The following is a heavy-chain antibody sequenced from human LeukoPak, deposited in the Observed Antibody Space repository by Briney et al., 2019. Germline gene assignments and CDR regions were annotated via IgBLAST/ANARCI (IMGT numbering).Heavy chain of an antibody. J-gene: IGHJ4*02. CDR2: ISYDGSNK. CDR1: GFTFSSYA. V-gene: IGHV3-30*04. Sequence: PGRSLRLFCAASGFTFSSYAMHWVRQAPGKGLEWVAVISYDGSNKYYTDSVTGRFTISRDNSKNTLYLQMNSLRAEDTAVYYCPVSPTGYVWGSYRYRGFDYWGQGTLVTVSS. D-gene: IGHD3-16*02. CDR3: PVSPTGYVWGSYRYRGFDY.